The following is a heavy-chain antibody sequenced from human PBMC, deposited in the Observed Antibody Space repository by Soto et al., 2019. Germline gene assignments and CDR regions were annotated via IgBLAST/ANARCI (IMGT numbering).Heavy chain of an antibody. D-gene: IGHD2-2*02. J-gene: IGHJ6*03. CDR3: ARGYCSSTSCYSQYFYYYYMDV. CDR1: GYTFTSYG. CDR2: ISAYNGNT. Sequence: ASVKVSCKASGYTFTSYGISWVRQAPGQGLEWMGWISAYNGNTNYAQKPQGRVTMTTDTSTSTAYMELRSLRSDDTAVYYCARGYCSSTSCYSQYFYYYYMDVWGKGTTVTVSS. V-gene: IGHV1-18*01.